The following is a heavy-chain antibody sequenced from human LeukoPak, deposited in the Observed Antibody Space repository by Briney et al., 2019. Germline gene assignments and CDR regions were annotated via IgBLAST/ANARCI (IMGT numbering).Heavy chain of an antibody. D-gene: IGHD3-22*01. J-gene: IGHJ4*02. Sequence: SETLSLTCTVSGGSISSGSYYWSWIRQPAGKGLEWIGRIYTSGSTNYNPSLKSRVTISVDTSKNQFSLKLSSVTAADTAVYYCARVNNYYDSSGYLYYFDNWGQGTLVTVSS. CDR1: GGSISSGSYY. V-gene: IGHV4-61*02. CDR2: IYTSGST. CDR3: ARVNNYYDSSGYLYYFDN.